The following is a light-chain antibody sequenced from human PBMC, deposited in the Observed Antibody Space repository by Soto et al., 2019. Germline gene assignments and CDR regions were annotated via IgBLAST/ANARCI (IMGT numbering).Light chain of an antibody. CDR3: CAYAGSYTLGA. V-gene: IGLV2-11*01. J-gene: IGLJ2*01. Sequence: QSALTQPRSVSGSPGQSVTISCTGTSSDVGGYNYVSWYQQHPGKAPKLMIYDVVTRPSGVPDRFSGSKSGNTASLTISGLQAEDEADYYCCAYAGSYTLGAFGGGTKLTVL. CDR2: DVV. CDR1: SSDVGGYNY.